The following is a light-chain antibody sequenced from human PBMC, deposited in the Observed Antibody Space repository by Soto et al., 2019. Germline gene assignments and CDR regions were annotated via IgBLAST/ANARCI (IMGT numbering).Light chain of an antibody. CDR3: MQALQTPYT. CDR1: QSLLHSNGYNY. J-gene: IGKJ2*01. Sequence: DIVITESPLSLPVTPGEPASIPCRSSQSLLHSNGYNYLDWYLQKPGQSPQLLIYLGSNRSSGVPDRFSGSGSGTDFTLKISRVEAEDVGVYYCMQALQTPYTFGQGTKVDIK. V-gene: IGKV2-28*01. CDR2: LGS.